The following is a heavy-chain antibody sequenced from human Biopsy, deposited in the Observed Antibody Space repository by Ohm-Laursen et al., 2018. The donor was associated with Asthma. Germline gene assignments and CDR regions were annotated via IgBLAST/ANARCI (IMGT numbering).Heavy chain of an antibody. CDR1: GFTFGDYW. J-gene: IGHJ1*01. D-gene: IGHD3-3*02. CDR2: IKHDGTEK. Sequence: GSLRLSCAASGFTFGDYWMSWDRQVPGKGLEWVANIKHDGTEKNHVDSLKGRFTISRDNAKNSLYLQMNSLRAEDTAVYYCARTFHFWSPYHAEHYQLWGQGTLVTVPS. CDR3: ARTFHFWSPYHAEHYQL. V-gene: IGHV3-7*01.